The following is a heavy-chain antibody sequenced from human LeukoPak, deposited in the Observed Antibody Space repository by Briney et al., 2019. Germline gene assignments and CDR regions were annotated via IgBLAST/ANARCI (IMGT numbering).Heavy chain of an antibody. V-gene: IGHV3-30*18. D-gene: IGHD3-3*01. CDR1: GFTFSSYG. Sequence: GGSLRLSCAASGFTFSSYGMHWVRQAPGKGLEWVAVISYDGSNKYYADSVKGRFTISRDNSKNTLYLQMNSLRAEDTAVYYCAKVWGLYDFWSGEKYFDYWGQGTLVTVSS. CDR3: AKVWGLYDFWSGEKYFDY. J-gene: IGHJ4*02. CDR2: ISYDGSNK.